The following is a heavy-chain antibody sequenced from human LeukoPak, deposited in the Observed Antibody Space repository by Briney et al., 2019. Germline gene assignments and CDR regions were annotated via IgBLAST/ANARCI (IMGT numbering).Heavy chain of an antibody. V-gene: IGHV1-69*04. CDR1: GGTFSSYA. CDR2: IIPILGIA. CDR3: ARDHGSSGWYETVDY. J-gene: IGHJ4*02. Sequence: SVKVSCKASGGTFSSYAISWVRQAPGQGLEWMGRIIPILGIANYAQKFQGRVTITADKSTSTAYMELSSLRSEDTAVYYCARDHGSSGWYETVDYWGQGTLVTVSS. D-gene: IGHD6-19*01.